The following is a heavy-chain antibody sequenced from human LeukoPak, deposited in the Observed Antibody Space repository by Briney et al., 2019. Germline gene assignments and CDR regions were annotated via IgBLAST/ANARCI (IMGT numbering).Heavy chain of an antibody. CDR2: IWYDGSNK. D-gene: IGHD3-3*01. J-gene: IGHJ4*02. CDR3: GKGKLRFLEWSSDY. Sequence: GRSLRLSCAASGFTFSSYGMHWVRQAPGKGLEWVAVIWYDGSNKYYADSVKGRFTISRDNSKNTLYLQMNSLRAEDTAVYYCGKGKLRFLEWSSDYWGQGTLVTVSS. CDR1: GFTFSSYG. V-gene: IGHV3-33*06.